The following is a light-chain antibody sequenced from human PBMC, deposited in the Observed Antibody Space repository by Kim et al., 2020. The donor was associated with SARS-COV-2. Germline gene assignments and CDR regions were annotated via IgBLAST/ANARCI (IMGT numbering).Light chain of an antibody. V-gene: IGKV3-11*01. J-gene: IGKJ4*01. CDR2: GAS. CDR3: QQHNNWPLT. CDR1: QSVSSY. Sequence: EIVLTQSPATLSLSPGERATLSCRASQSVSSYLAWYQQKPGLAPRLLIYGASNRATGIPARFSGSGSGTDFTLTISSLEPEDFAIYYCQQHNNWPLTFGGGTKVEIK.